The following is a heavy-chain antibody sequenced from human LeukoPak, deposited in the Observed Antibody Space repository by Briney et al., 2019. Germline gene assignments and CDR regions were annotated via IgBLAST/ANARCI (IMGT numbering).Heavy chain of an antibody. Sequence: SQTLSLTCAISGDSVSSNSAAWNWIRQSPSRGLEWLGRTYYRSKWYNDYAVSVKSRITINPDTSKNQFSLQLNSVTPEDTAVHYCARAHSSGWYGYYYYYMDVWGKGTTVTISS. J-gene: IGHJ6*03. D-gene: IGHD6-19*01. CDR3: ARAHSSGWYGYYYYYMDV. CDR2: TYYRSKWYN. V-gene: IGHV6-1*01. CDR1: GDSVSSNSAA.